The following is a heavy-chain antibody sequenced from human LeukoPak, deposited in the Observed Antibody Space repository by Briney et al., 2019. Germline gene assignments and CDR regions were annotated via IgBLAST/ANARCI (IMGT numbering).Heavy chain of an antibody. D-gene: IGHD2-21*02. V-gene: IGHV4-38-2*02. CDR1: SYSISSGYY. J-gene: IGHJ5*02. CDR2: IFHTGRT. Sequence: SETLSLTCTVSSYSISSGYYWGWLRQPPGKGLEWIGSIFHTGRTLYNPSLESRVSISVDTSKNQFSLKLKSMTAVDTAVYYCARVGYYVSGDYASGWFDPWGQGTLVTVSS. CDR3: ARVGYYVSGDYASGWFDP.